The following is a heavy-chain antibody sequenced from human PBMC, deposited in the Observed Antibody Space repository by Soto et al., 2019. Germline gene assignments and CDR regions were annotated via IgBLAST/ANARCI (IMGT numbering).Heavy chain of an antibody. V-gene: IGHV4-31*03. CDR3: ARGGRTVTTPEYFQH. CDR2: IYYSGST. D-gene: IGHD4-17*01. CDR1: GGSISSGGYY. Sequence: QVQLQESGPGLVKPSQTLSLTCTVSGGSISSGGYYWSWIRQHPGKGLEWIGYIYYSGSTYYNPSLKSRVTISVDTSKNQFSLKLSSVTAADTAVYYCARGGRTVTTPEYFQHWGQGTLVTVSS. J-gene: IGHJ1*01.